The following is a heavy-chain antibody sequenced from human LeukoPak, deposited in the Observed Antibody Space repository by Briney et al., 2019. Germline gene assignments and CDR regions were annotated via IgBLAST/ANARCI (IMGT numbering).Heavy chain of an antibody. CDR3: ARWVDSSGYYGYFDY. CDR2: INPNSGGT. CDR1: GYTFTGYY. Sequence: ASVKVSCTASGYTFTGYYMHWVRQAPGQGIEWMGWINPNSGGTNYAQKFQGRVTMTRDTSISTAYMELSRLRSDDTAVYYCARWVDSSGYYGYFDYWGQGTLVTVSS. D-gene: IGHD3-22*01. J-gene: IGHJ4*02. V-gene: IGHV1-2*02.